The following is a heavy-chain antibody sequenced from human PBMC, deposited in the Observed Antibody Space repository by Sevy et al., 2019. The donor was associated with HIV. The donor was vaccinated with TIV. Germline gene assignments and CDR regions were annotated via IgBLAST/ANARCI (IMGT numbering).Heavy chain of an antibody. CDR2: IYNSGST. CDR3: ARDLLTTVTTGEY. Sequence: SETLSLTCAVSGGSISSSNWWSWVRQPPGKGLEWMGEIYNSGSTNYNPSLKSRVTISVDKSKNQFSLKLSSVTAADTAVYYCARDLLTTVTTGEYWGQGTLVTVSS. CDR1: GGSISSSNW. J-gene: IGHJ4*02. V-gene: IGHV4-4*02. D-gene: IGHD4-17*01.